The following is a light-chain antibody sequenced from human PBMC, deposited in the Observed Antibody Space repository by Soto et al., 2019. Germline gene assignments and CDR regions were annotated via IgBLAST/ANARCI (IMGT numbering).Light chain of an antibody. J-gene: IGLJ2*01. Sequence: QSVLTQPPSVSGAPGQRVTISCTGSSSNIGAGYDVLWYQQLPGTAPKLLIYGNSNRPSGVPDRFSGSKSGTSASLAITGLQAEDEADYYCQSYDSSLSGSGVVFGGGTKLTVL. CDR1: SSNIGAGYD. CDR3: QSYDSSLSGSGVV. CDR2: GNS. V-gene: IGLV1-40*01.